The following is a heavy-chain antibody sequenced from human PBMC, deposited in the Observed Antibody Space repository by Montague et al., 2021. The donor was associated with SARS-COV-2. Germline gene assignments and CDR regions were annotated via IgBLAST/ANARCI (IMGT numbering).Heavy chain of an antibody. Sequence: SVKVSCKASGYTFTSYGISWVRQAPGQGLEWMGWVSAYNGDTHYAQKLQDRVTMTTVTSTSTAHMELRSLTSDDTAMYYCARRGFYFWFDPWGQGTLVTVSS. J-gene: IGHJ5*02. CDR2: VSAYNGDT. D-gene: IGHD2/OR15-2a*01. CDR1: GYTFTSYG. CDR3: ARRGFYFWFDP. V-gene: IGHV1-18*01.